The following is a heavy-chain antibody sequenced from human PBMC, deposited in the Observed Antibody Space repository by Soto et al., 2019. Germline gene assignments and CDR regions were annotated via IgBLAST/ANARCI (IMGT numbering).Heavy chain of an antibody. CDR2: MYHSGST. V-gene: IGHV4-4*02. D-gene: IGHD1-7*01. CDR1: GASISINNW. CDR3: ARVSWNYGANWFDP. Sequence: PSETVSLTCAVSGASISINNWWSWVSQPPGKGLEWIGEMYHSGSTNYNPSLKSRVTISVDKSKNQFSLKLSSVTAADTAVYHCARVSWNYGANWFDPWGQGTLVTVSS. J-gene: IGHJ5*02.